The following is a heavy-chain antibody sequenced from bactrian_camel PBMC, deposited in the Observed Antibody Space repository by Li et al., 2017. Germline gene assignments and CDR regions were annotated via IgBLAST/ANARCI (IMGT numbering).Heavy chain of an antibody. J-gene: IGHJ6*01. Sequence: HVQLVESGGGLVRPGGSLRLSCAASGFTFSSYYMNWVRQAPGKGLEWVSSIYSDGSRTSYVDSAKGRFTISRDNAKNTLYLEMNSLRSEDTALYYCVMNGAPFKAWGQGTQVTVS. D-gene: IGHD7*01. CDR2: IYSDGSRT. CDR3: VMNGAPFKA. V-gene: IGHV3S6*01. CDR1: GFTFSSYY.